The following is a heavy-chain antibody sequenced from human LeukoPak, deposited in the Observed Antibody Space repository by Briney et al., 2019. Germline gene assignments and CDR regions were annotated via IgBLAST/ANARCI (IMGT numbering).Heavy chain of an antibody. V-gene: IGHV3-23*01. CDR3: ARDFRIGYSAHFDY. Sequence: GGSLRLSCVGSGFAFRSHAMSWVRQAPEKGLEFVSGIYENGGTTYYADSVKGRFSISRDNSKNTLYLQMDSLRGEDTAVYYCARDFRIGYSAHFDYWGQGALVTVSS. J-gene: IGHJ4*02. CDR2: IYENGGTT. CDR1: GFAFRSHA. D-gene: IGHD2-21*01.